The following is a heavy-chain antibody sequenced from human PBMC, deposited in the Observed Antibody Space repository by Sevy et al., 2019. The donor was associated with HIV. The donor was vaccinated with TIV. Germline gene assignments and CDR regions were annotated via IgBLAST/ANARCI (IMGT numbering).Heavy chain of an antibody. J-gene: IGHJ5*01. V-gene: IGHV3-33*01. CDR1: GFTFRSFS. CDR2: IWYDGRTK. D-gene: IGHD1-1*01. Sequence: GGSLRLSCSASGFTFRSFSMHWVRQAPGKGLEWVAAIWYDGRTKQYADSVKGRFTISRDNSKNRLSLEMNSLRAEDTGLYFCARDSARVIVPTAGFDSWGQGTVVTVSS. CDR3: ARDSARVIVPTAGFDS.